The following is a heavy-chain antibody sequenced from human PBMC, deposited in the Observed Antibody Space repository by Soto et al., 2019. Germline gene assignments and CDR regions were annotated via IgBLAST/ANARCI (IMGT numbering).Heavy chain of an antibody. D-gene: IGHD3-3*01. CDR3: AKAHFDFWSGTRDYFDS. J-gene: IGHJ4*01. Sequence: QVQLVESGGGVVQPGRSLRISCAASGFNFRNYGMHWVRQAPGKGLEWVAVISYDGSEKFYADSVKGRFTISRDNSKDTLDLQMNSLRTGDTAVYYCAKAHFDFWSGTRDYFDSWGHGILVTVS. V-gene: IGHV3-30*18. CDR2: ISYDGSEK. CDR1: GFNFRNYG.